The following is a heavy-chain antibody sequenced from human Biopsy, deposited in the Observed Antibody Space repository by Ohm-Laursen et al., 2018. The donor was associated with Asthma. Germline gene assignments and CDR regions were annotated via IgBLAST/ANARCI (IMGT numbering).Heavy chain of an antibody. D-gene: IGHD1-1*01. CDR3: VRDGTDDAFDI. CDR1: GFSFSNFA. J-gene: IGHJ3*02. CDR2: ISKDASTQ. V-gene: IGHV3-30*01. Sequence: LSLTCAASGFSFSNFAIHWVRQAPGKGLEWVGVISKDASTQDYADSVKGRFTMARDNSKNTLDLQMNSLGEEDTAVYYCVRDGTDDAFDIWGQGTVVSVSS.